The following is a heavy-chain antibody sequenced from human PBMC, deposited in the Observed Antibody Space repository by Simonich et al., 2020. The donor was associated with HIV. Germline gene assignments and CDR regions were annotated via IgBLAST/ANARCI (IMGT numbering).Heavy chain of an antibody. CDR2: IYLRTST. J-gene: IGHJ4*02. V-gene: IGHV4-38-2*01. CDR3: YGDYGEYYFDH. CDR1: GYSISSGYY. Sequence: QVQLQESGPGLVKPSETLSLTCAVPGYSISSGYYWVWIRQPPGKGLGWIGSIYLRTSTYSNPTLKSRVTISVDTSKNPFSLKMSSLTAADTAVYYCYGDYGEYYFDHWSQGTLVTVSS. D-gene: IGHD4-17*01.